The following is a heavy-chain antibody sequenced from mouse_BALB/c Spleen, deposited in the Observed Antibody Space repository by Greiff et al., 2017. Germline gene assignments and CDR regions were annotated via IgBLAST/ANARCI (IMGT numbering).Heavy chain of an antibody. CDR1: GFTFSDYY. CDR2: ISDGGSYT. D-gene: IGHD2-10*02. V-gene: IGHV5-4*02. CDR3: ASARGGGRYGSRAY. Sequence: EVQLVESGGGLVKPGGSLKLSCAASGFTFSDYYMYWVRQTPEKRLEWVATISDGGSYTYYPDSVKGRFTISRDNAKNNLYLQMSSLKSEDTAMYNCASARGGGRYGSRAYWGQGTLVTVSA. J-gene: IGHJ3*01.